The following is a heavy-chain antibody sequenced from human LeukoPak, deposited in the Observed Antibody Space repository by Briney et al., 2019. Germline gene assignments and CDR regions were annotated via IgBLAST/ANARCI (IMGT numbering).Heavy chain of an antibody. CDR3: AKAKPYSSSWYWDY. D-gene: IGHD6-13*01. V-gene: IGHV3-30*02. Sequence: PGGSLRLSCAASGFTFSSYGMHWVRQAPGKGLEWVAFIRYDGSNKYYADSVKGRFTISRDNSKNTLYLQMNSLRAEDTAVYYRAKAKPYSSSWYWDYWGQGTLVTVSS. CDR2: IRYDGSNK. J-gene: IGHJ4*02. CDR1: GFTFSSYG.